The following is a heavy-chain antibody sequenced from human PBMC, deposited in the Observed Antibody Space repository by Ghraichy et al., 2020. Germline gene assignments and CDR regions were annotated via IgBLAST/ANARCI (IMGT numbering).Heavy chain of an antibody. J-gene: IGHJ5*02. V-gene: IGHV4-39*01. Sequence: SETLSLTCTVSGGSISSSSYYWGWIRQPPGKGLEWIGSIYYSGSTYYNPSLKSRVTISVDTSKNQFSLKLSSVTAADTAVYYCARRRMKGPHLNWFDPWGQGTLVTVSS. CDR2: IYYSGST. CDR3: ARRRMKGPHLNWFDP. CDR1: GGSISSSSYY. D-gene: IGHD2/OR15-2a*01.